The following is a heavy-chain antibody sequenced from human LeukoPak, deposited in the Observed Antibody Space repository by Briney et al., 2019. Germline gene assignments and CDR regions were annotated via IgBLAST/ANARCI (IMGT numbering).Heavy chain of an antibody. Sequence: GGSLRLSCAASGFTFTTYAMHWVRHAPGKGLEYVSSISNDGGNTYYANSVRGRFTISRDNSKNTLYLQLGSLRAEDMAVYYCARVRSGYFRAPDFDYWGQGTLVTVSS. J-gene: IGHJ4*02. D-gene: IGHD3-22*01. CDR3: ARVRSGYFRAPDFDY. CDR2: ISNDGGNT. CDR1: GFTFTTYA. V-gene: IGHV3-64*01.